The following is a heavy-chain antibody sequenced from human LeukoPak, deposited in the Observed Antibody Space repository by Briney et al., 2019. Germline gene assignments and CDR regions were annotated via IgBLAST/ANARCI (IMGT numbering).Heavy chain of an antibody. CDR1: GFTFSNHG. CDR2: ISPSGDIT. J-gene: IGHJ4*02. CDR3: AKDDAWLRFGE. V-gene: IGHV3-23*01. Sequence: GGTLRLSCAASGFTFSNHGMNWVRQAPGKGLEWVSGISPSGDITYYADSAKGRFTISRDNSKNTLYLEVISLTAEDTAVYYCAKDDAWLRFGEWSQGTLVTVSS. D-gene: IGHD3-10*01.